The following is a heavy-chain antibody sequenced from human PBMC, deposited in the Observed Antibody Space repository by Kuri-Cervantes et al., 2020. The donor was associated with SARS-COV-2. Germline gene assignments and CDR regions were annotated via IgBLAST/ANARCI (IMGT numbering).Heavy chain of an antibody. D-gene: IGHD3-22*01. CDR3: AKDKGSPRGWGTMIKGYFDY. V-gene: IGHV3-23*01. J-gene: IGHJ4*02. CDR1: GFTFSSYS. CDR2: ISGTGGST. Sequence: GESLKISCAASGFTFSSYSMNWVRQAPGKGLEWVSTISGTGGSTYYADSVKGRFTISRDKSGNTLYLQMSSLRAEDTAIYYCAKDKGSPRGWGTMIKGYFDYWGQGTLVTVSS.